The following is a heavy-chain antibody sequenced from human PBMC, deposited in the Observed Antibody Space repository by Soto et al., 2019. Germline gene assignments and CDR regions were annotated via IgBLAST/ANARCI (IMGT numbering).Heavy chain of an antibody. J-gene: IGHJ5*02. CDR3: AKDVLNCSGGSCP. V-gene: IGHV3-30*18. CDR2: ISYDGSNK. CDR1: GFTFSSYG. Sequence: QVQLVESGGGVVQPGRSLRLSCAASGFTFSSYGMHWVRQAPGKGLEWVAVISYDGSNKYYADSVKGRFTISRDNSKNTLYLQMNSRRAEDTAVYYCAKDVLNCSGGSCPWGQGTLVIVSS. D-gene: IGHD2-15*01.